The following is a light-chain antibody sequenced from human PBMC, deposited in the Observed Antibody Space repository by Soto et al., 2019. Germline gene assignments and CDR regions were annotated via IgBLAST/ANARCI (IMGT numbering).Light chain of an antibody. V-gene: IGKV1-39*01. CDR1: QPISNY. J-gene: IGKJ5*01. CDR3: QQTHDVPLT. CDR2: GAS. Sequence: DVQMTQSPSSLSASVGDRVTITCRASQPISNYLNWYQQKAGEAPKVLIFGASSLQSGVPSTFSGSGYGTDFTCIINNLHPEDFAPSYCQQTHDVPLTFGQGTRL.